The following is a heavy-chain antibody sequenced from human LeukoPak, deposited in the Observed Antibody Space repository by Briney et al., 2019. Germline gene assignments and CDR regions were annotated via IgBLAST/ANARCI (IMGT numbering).Heavy chain of an antibody. CDR1: GFTVSSNS. Sequence: GGSLRLSCAASGFTVSSNSWSWVRQAPGKGLEWVSFISSGGNTDHSDSVKGRFTISRDNSKNTLYLQMNSLRAEDTAIYYCGRRAGESSHPYDYWGQGTLVTVSS. CDR3: GRRAGESSHPYDY. V-gene: IGHV3-53*01. CDR2: ISSGGNT. J-gene: IGHJ4*02.